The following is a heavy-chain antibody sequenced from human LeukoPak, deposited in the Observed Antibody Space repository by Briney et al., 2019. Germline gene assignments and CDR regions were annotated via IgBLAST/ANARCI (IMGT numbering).Heavy chain of an antibody. CDR3: AKARLRGCSSTSCYASRGAAFDI. CDR1: GFTFDDYA. J-gene: IGHJ3*02. V-gene: IGHV3-9*03. Sequence: SGRSLRLSCAASGFTFDDYAMHWVRQAPGKGLEWVSGISWNSGSIGYADSVKGRLTISRDNAKNSLYLQMNSLRAEDMALYYCAKARLRGCSSTSCYASRGAAFDIWGQGTMVTVSS. D-gene: IGHD2-2*01. CDR2: ISWNSGSI.